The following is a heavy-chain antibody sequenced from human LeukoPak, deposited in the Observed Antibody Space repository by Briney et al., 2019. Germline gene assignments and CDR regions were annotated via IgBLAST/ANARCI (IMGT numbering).Heavy chain of an antibody. J-gene: IGHJ5*02. CDR2: INPNSGVT. Sequence: GPSVKVSCKASGYSFTGYYLFWVGQAPGQGFEWMGWINPNSGVTKSAQNFQGRVTMTRDTSISTVYMELSSLRSDDTAVYYCATVYCSSTSCYEGWFDPWGQGTLVSVSS. D-gene: IGHD2-2*01. CDR3: ATVYCSSTSCYEGWFDP. CDR1: GYSFTGYY. V-gene: IGHV1-2*02.